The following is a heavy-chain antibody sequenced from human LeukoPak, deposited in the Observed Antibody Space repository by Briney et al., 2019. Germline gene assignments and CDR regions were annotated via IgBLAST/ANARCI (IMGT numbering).Heavy chain of an antibody. CDR1: GFTFSSYW. D-gene: IGHD6-19*01. CDR3: ARAVAGTLFAFDI. J-gene: IGHJ3*02. CDR2: IKQDGSEK. V-gene: IGHV3-7*01. Sequence: GGSLRLSCAASGFTFSSYWMSWVRQAPGKGLEWVASIKQDGSEKYYVDSVKGRFTISRDNAKNSLYLQMNSLRAEDTAVYYCARAVAGTLFAFDIWGQGTMVTVSS.